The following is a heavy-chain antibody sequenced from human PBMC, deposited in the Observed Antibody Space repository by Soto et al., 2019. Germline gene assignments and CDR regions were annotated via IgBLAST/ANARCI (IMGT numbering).Heavy chain of an antibody. CDR2: IYYTGTT. Sequence: SETLSLTCTVSGGSISSYYWSWIRQPPGKGLEWIGYIYYTGTTNYNPSLKSRVTISVDTSKNQFSLNLRSVTAADTAVYYCERRNTMIDYWGQGTLVTVS. CDR1: GGSISSYY. V-gene: IGHV4-59*08. D-gene: IGHD3-22*01. CDR3: ERRNTMIDY. J-gene: IGHJ4*02.